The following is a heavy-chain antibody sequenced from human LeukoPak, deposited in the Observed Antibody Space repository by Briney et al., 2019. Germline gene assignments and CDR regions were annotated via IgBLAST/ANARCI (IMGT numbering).Heavy chain of an antibody. V-gene: IGHV3-74*01. CDR2: INSDGSST. Sequence: GGSLRLSCAASGFTFSSYWMHWVRQAPGKGLVWVSRINSDGSSTSYADSVKGRFTISRDNAENSLYLQMNSLRAEDTAVYYCARILRGGDFDYWGQGTLVTVSS. CDR3: ARILRGGDFDY. CDR1: GFTFSSYW. D-gene: IGHD3-10*01. J-gene: IGHJ4*02.